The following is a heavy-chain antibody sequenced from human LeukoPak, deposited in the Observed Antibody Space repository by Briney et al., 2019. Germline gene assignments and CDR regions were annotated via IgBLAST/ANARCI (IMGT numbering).Heavy chain of an antibody. CDR1: GGSFSTYA. J-gene: IGHJ6*02. V-gene: IGHV1-69*13. CDR2: IIPFFGTP. Sequence: SVKVSCKASGGSFSTYAISWVRQAPGQGLEWMGGIIPFFGTPSYAQKFHGRVTITADESTHTAYMEVSSLRSEDTALYYCARYKVPPHQDSSMVPGVYYYYGMDVWGLGTTVTVSS. CDR3: ARYKVPPHQDSSMVPGVYYYYGMDV. D-gene: IGHD3-10*01.